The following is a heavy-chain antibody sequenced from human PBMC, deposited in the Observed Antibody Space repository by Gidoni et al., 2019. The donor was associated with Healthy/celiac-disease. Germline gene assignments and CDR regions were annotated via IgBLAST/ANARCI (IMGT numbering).Heavy chain of an antibody. Sequence: QVQLVQSGAEVKKPGASVKVSCKASGYTFTGYYMHWVRQAPGQGLEWMGWINPNSGGTNYAQKFQGRVTMTRDTSISTAYMELSRLRSDDTAVYYCAREGDYGDYPYYFDYWGQGTLVTVSS. CDR2: INPNSGGT. D-gene: IGHD4-17*01. J-gene: IGHJ4*02. CDR3: AREGDYGDYPYYFDY. CDR1: GYTFTGYY. V-gene: IGHV1-2*02.